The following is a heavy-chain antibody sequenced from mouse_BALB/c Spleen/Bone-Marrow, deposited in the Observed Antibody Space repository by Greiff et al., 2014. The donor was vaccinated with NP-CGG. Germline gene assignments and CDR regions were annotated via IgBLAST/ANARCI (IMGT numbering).Heavy chain of an antibody. Sequence: EVQLQQSGPELVKPGASVKMSCKASGYTFTSYIPHWVKQKPGQGLEWIGYINPYNDGTKYNEKFKGKATLTSDKFSSATYMELSSLTSEDSAVYYCARGGGHYFDYWGQGTTLTVSS. CDR1: GYTFTSYI. CDR3: ARGGGHYFDY. CDR2: INPYNDGT. J-gene: IGHJ2*01. V-gene: IGHV1-14*01.